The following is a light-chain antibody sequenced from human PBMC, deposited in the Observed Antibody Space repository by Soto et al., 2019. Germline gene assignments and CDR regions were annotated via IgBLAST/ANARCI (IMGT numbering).Light chain of an antibody. CDR3: CSYAGSYTFG. CDR1: SSDVGGYNY. CDR2: DVS. J-gene: IGLJ2*01. Sequence: QSALTQPRSVSGSPGQSVTISCTGTSSDVGGYNYVSWYQQHPGKAPKLMIYDVSKRPSGVPDRFSDSKSGATASLTISGLQAEDEADYYCCSYAGSYTFGFGGGTKLTVL. V-gene: IGLV2-11*01.